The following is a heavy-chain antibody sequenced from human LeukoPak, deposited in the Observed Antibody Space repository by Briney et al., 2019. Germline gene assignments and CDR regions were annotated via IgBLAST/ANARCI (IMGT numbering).Heavy chain of an antibody. Sequence: SETLSLTCTVSGDSISSSSYYWGWIRQPPGKGLEWIGYMYYSGITNYNPSLKSRVTISVDTSKNQFSLKLSSVTAADTAVYYCATLGTNENYWGQGTLVTVSS. V-gene: IGHV4-61*05. CDR3: ATLGTNENY. D-gene: IGHD1-1*01. CDR2: MYYSGIT. J-gene: IGHJ4*02. CDR1: GDSISSSSYY.